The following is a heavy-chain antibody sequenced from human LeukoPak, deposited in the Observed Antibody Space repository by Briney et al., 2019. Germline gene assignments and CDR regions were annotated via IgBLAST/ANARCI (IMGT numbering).Heavy chain of an antibody. CDR2: ISYDGSNK. V-gene: IGHV3-30*18. CDR1: GFTFSSYG. CDR3: AKERVAYGSGTPFFDY. J-gene: IGHJ4*02. D-gene: IGHD3-10*01. Sequence: SGGSLRLSCAASGFTFSSYGMHWVRQAPGKGLEWVAVISYDGSNKYYADSVKGRFTISRDNSKNTLYLQMNSLRAEDTAVYYCAKERVAYGSGTPFFDYWGQGTLVTVSS.